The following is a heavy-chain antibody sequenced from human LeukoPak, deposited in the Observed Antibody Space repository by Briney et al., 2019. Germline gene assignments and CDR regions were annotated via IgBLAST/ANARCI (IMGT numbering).Heavy chain of an antibody. CDR1: GITLSNYG. CDR2: ISDSGGRT. J-gene: IGHJ4*02. D-gene: IGHD3-22*01. V-gene: IGHV3-23*01. Sequence: GGSLRLSGAVSGITLSNYGMSWVRQAPGKGREWVAGISDSGGRTNYADSVKGRFTISRDNPKNTLYLQMNSLRAEDTAVYFCAKRGVVIRVILVGFHKEAYYFDSWGQGALVTVSS. CDR3: AKRGVVIRVILVGFHKEAYYFDS.